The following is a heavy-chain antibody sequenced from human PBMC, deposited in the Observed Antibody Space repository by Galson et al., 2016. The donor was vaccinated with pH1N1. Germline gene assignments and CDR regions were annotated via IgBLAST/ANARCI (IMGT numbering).Heavy chain of an antibody. Sequence: LTCTVSGGSISSGNYYWTWIRQPAGKGLEWIGRIFTNGNTDYNPSLKSRLTLSLDTSKNHFSLNLNSVTAADTAVYYCAIGGHSDKIEGLDYWGQGTLVTVSS. V-gene: IGHV4-61*02. CDR2: IFTNGNT. CDR1: GGSISSGNYY. D-gene: IGHD2-21*02. CDR3: AIGGHSDKIEGLDY. J-gene: IGHJ4*02.